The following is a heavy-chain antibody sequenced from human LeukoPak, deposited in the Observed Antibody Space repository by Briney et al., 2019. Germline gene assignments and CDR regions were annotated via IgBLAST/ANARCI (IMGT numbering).Heavy chain of an antibody. J-gene: IGHJ6*02. CDR3: AKEVREVWFRAPGVGMDV. D-gene: IGHD3-10*01. Sequence: PGGSPRLSCAASGFTFSSYAMSWVRQAPGKGLEWVSAISGSGGSTYYADSVKGRFTISRDNSKNTLYLQMNSLRAEDTAVYYCAKEVREVWFRAPGVGMDVWGQGTTVTVSS. CDR2: ISGSGGST. V-gene: IGHV3-23*01. CDR1: GFTFSSYA.